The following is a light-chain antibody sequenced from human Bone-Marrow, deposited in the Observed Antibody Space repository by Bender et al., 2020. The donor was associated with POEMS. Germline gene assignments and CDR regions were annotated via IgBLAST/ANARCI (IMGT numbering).Light chain of an antibody. CDR3: AAWEDSLNGWV. CDR2: GNT. J-gene: IGLJ3*02. CDR1: SSNIGTNP. Sequence: QSVLTQPPSASGTPGQRVTISCSGSSSNIGTNPVNWYQQLPGTAPKLLIYGNTNRPSGVPARFSGSKSGTSASLAITGLQAEDEADYYCAAWEDSLNGWVFGGGTKLTVL. V-gene: IGLV1-44*01.